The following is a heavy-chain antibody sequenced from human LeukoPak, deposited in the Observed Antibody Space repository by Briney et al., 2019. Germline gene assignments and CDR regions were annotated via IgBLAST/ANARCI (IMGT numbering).Heavy chain of an antibody. CDR3: ARTPHVLLWFGELSMTSTFDY. CDR2: ISSSGFTL. CDR1: GFTCSDYS. J-gene: IGHJ4*02. D-gene: IGHD3-10*01. V-gene: IGHV3-48*04. Sequence: PGGSLRLSCVASGFTCSDYSMNWVRQAPGKGLEWVSYISSSGFTLNYADSVKGRFTISRDNAKNSLYLQMNSLRAEDTAVYYCARTPHVLLWFGELSMTSTFDYWGQGTLVTVSS.